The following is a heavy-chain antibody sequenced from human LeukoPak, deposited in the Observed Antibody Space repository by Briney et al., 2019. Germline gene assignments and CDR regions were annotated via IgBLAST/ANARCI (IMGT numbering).Heavy chain of an antibody. CDR1: GGSISSHY. CDR2: IYYSGST. J-gene: IGHJ3*02. D-gene: IGHD3-10*01. Sequence: SETLSLTCTVSGGSISSHYWSWIRQPPGKGLEWIGYIYYSGSTNYNPSLKSRVTISVDTSKNQFSLKLSSVTAADTAVYYCARWPITMGMRLAFDIWGQGTMVTVSS. V-gene: IGHV4-59*11. CDR3: ARWPITMGMRLAFDI.